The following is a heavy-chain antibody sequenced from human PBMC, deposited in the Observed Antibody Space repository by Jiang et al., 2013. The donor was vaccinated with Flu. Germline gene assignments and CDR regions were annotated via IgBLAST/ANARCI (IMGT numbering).Heavy chain of an antibody. CDR1: GYSFTSYA. D-gene: IGHD1-26*01. Sequence: QSGSELKKPGASVKVSCKTSGYSFTSYAMNWVRQAPGQGLEWMGWINTNTGNPTYAQDFTGRFVFSLDTSVSTAFPQISSLKADDTAVYYCARAAGATGPFPYDFDYWGQGTLVTVSS. V-gene: IGHV7-4-1*02. CDR2: INTNTGNP. CDR3: ARAAGATGPFPYDFDY. J-gene: IGHJ4*02.